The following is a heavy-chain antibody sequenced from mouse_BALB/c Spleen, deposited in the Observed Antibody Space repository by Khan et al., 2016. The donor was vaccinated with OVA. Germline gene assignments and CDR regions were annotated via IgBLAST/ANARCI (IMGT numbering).Heavy chain of an antibody. CDR1: GFTFSSYW. J-gene: IGHJ3*01. D-gene: IGHD2-4*01. V-gene: IGHV6-6*02. Sequence: EVKLEVSGGGLVQPGGSMKLSCVASGFTFSSYWMSWVRQSPEKGLEWVAEIRLKSDNYATHYAESVKGKFTISRDDSTSRLYLQMNSLRAEDTGIYYCALRDYDGPFAYWGQGTLVTVSA. CDR2: IRLKSDNYAT. CDR3: ALRDYDGPFAY.